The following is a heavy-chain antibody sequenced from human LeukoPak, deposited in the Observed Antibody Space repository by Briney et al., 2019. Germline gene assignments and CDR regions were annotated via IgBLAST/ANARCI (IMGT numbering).Heavy chain of an antibody. CDR3: ARPLFCAFDNCGYWLDP. V-gene: IGHV1-46*01. J-gene: IGHJ5*02. D-gene: IGHD1-20*01. CDR2: INPNGDAT. Sequence: GASAKVSCKTSGYTFTKYLIHWVRQAPGQGLEWVGTINPNGDATNYAPRLQGRLTLTQDTSTSTVYMELRGLTPDDTAVYYCARPLFCAFDNCGYWLDPWGPGTLVTVSS. CDR1: GYTFTKYL.